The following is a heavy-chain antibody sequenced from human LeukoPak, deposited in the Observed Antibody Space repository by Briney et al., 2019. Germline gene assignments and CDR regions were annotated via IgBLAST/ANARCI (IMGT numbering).Heavy chain of an antibody. J-gene: IGHJ4*02. CDR1: GASISSNSYY. Sequence: SETLSLTCTVSGASISSNSYYWGWIRQPPGKGLEWIGYIYYSGSTNYNPSLKSRVTISVDTSKNQFSLKLSSVTAADTAVYYCARAPDRTSPYFDYWGQGTLVTVSS. V-gene: IGHV4-61*05. D-gene: IGHD1-14*01. CDR3: ARAPDRTSPYFDY. CDR2: IYYSGST.